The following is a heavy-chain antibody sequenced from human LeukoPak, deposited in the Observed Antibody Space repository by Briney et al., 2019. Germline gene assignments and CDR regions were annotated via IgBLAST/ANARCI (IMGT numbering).Heavy chain of an antibody. D-gene: IGHD5-24*01. J-gene: IGHJ4*02. V-gene: IGHV3-21*01. Sequence: PGGSLRLSCAASGFTFSSYSMNWVRQAPGKGLEWVSSISSSSSYIYYADSVKGRFTISRDNAKNSLYLQMNSLRAEDTAVYYCARGTRRDGYNLNYWGQGTLVTVSS. CDR3: ARGTRRDGYNLNY. CDR2: ISSSSSYI. CDR1: GFTFSSYS.